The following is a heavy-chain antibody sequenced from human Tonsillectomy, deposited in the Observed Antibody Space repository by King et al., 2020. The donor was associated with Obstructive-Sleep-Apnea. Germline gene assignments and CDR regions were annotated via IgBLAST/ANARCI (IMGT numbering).Heavy chain of an antibody. CDR3: ARDRVDYGDYYFDY. CDR1: GGSISSGDYY. CDR2: IYYSEST. Sequence: VQLQESGPGLVKPSQTLSLTCTVSGGSISSGDYYWSWSRQPPGKVLEWIGYIYYSESTYYTPSLKSRVTISVDTSKNQFSRKLSSVTAADTAVYYCARDRVDYGDYYFDYWGQGILVTVSS. D-gene: IGHD4-17*01. J-gene: IGHJ4*02. V-gene: IGHV4-30-4*01.